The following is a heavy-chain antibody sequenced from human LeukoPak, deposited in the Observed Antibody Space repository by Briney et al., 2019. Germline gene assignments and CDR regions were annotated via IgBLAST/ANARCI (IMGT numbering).Heavy chain of an antibody. D-gene: IGHD2-2*01. CDR1: GFTFSTYS. CDR3: ARGTDTSWTEYFQH. Sequence: GGSLRLSCAASGFTFSTYSLHWVRQAPGKGLEWVALISHDENNKYYADSVKGRSTISRDNSKNMLYLQMNSLRPEDTAVYYCARGTDTSWTEYFQHWGQGTLVTVSS. J-gene: IGHJ1*01. CDR2: ISHDENNK. V-gene: IGHV3-30*04.